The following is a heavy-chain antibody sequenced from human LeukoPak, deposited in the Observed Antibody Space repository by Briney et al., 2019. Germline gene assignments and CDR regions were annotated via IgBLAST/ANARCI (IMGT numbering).Heavy chain of an antibody. D-gene: IGHD3-10*01. Sequence: GGSLRLSCAASGLTFSTSWMDWVRQAPGKGLEWVANIKYDGSEKYYVDSVKGRFTISRDNAKNTLFLQMHSLRVEDTAVYSCTRGHPGEFDYWGQGTLVTVSS. CDR3: TRGHPGEFDY. V-gene: IGHV3-7*04. CDR2: IKYDGSEK. CDR1: GLTFSTSW. J-gene: IGHJ4*02.